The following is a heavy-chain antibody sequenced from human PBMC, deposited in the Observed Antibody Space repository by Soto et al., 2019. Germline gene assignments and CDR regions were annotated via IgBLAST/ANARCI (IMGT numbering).Heavy chain of an antibody. J-gene: IGHJ2*01. CDR2: VYHTGDT. V-gene: IGHV4-4*02. CDR1: GGTVASSDC. D-gene: IGHD2-21*02. CDR3: AGEIGTARGNKYFER. Sequence: SETLSLTGGVCGGTVASSDCSSWVRQSPGRGLERIGNVYHTGDTNFNPSLQSRVTFSVDKSNNQFSLRLTSVTAADTAVYFCAGEIGTARGNKYFERWRPGTLVTICS.